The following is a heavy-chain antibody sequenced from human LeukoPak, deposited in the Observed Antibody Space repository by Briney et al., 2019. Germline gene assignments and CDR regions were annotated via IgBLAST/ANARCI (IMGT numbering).Heavy chain of an antibody. CDR1: GGTFSSYA. Sequence: SVKVSCKASGGTFSSYAISWVRQAPGQGLEWMGGIIPIFGTANYAQKFQGRVTITADKSTSTAYMELSSLRSEDTAVYYCASDHLSIEATGTRYWGQGTLVTVSS. J-gene: IGHJ4*02. CDR3: ASDHLSIEATGTRY. CDR2: IIPIFGTA. D-gene: IGHD6-13*01. V-gene: IGHV1-69*06.